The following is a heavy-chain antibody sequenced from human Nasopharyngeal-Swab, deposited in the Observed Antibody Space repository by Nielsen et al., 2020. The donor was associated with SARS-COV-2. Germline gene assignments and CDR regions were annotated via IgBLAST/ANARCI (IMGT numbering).Heavy chain of an antibody. D-gene: IGHD5-12*01. V-gene: IGHV3-48*04. CDR1: GFTFSPYT. CDR2: ITGGNSV. J-gene: IGHJ4*02. CDR3: ARERGGGYGDY. Sequence: GALKISCATSGFTFSPYTMTWVRQAPGKGLQWISYITGGNSVQYADSVRGRFTISRDNAKNSLYLQMNSLTAEDTAVYYCARERGGGYGDYWGQGTLVTVSS.